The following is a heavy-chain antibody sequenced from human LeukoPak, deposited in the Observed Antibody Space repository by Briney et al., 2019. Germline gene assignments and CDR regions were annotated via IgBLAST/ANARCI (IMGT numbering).Heavy chain of an antibody. CDR3: ARGELFIVVVPAANWFDP. V-gene: IGHV4-39*01. CDR2: SYYSGST. J-gene: IGHJ5*02. CDR1: GGSISSSSYY. Sequence: SETLSLTCTVSGGSISSSSYYWGWIRQPPGKGLEWIGSSYYSGSTYYNPSLKSRVTISVDTSKNQFSLKLSSVTAADTAVYYCARGELFIVVVPAANWFDPWGQGTLVTVSS. D-gene: IGHD2-2*01.